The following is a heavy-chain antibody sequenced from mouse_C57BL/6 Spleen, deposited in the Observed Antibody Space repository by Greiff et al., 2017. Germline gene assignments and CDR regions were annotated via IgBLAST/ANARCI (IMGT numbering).Heavy chain of an antibody. CDR1: GYTFTDYY. J-gene: IGHJ2*01. V-gene: IGHV1-77*01. Sequence: QVQLQQSGAELVKPGASVKISCKASGYTFTDYYLNWVKQRPGQGLEWIGKIGPGSGSTYYNEKFKGKAPLTADKSSSTAYMQLSSLTSEDSAVYFCALTGAYYFDYWGQGTTLTVSS. D-gene: IGHD4-1*01. CDR2: IGPGSGST. CDR3: ALTGAYYFDY.